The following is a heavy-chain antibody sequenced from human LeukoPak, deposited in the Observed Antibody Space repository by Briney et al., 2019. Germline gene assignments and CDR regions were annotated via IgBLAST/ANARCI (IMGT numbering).Heavy chain of an antibody. V-gene: IGHV3-15*01. CDR1: GFTFSNAW. CDR3: ITGEYCSGGSCYSRYDYYYGMDV. CDR2: IKSKTDGGTT. J-gene: IGHJ6*02. Sequence: GGSLRLSCAASGFTFSNAWMSWVRQAPGKGLEWVGRIKSKTDGGTTDYAAPVKGRFTISRDDSKNTLYLQMNSLKTEDTAVYYCITGEYCSGGSCYSRYDYYYGMDVWGQGTTVTVSS. D-gene: IGHD2-15*01.